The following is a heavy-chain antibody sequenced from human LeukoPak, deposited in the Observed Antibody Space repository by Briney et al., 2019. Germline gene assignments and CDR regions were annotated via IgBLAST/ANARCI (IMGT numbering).Heavy chain of an antibody. V-gene: IGHV3-53*01. CDR1: GFTVSSNY. CDR2: IYSGGST. J-gene: IGHJ4*02. CDR3: ARVSGHPDYYGSSGYVGY. D-gene: IGHD3-22*01. Sequence: PGGSLRLSCAASGFTVSSNYMSWVRQAPGKGLEWVSVIYSGGSTYYADSVKGRFTISRDNSKNTLYLRMNSLRAEDTAVYYCARVSGHPDYYGSSGYVGYWGQGTLVTVSS.